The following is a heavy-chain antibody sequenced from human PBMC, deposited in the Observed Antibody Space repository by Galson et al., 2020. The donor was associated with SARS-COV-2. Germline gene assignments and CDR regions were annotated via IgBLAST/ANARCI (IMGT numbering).Heavy chain of an antibody. J-gene: IGHJ6*02. CDR3: ARDRVRFLDYYYYGMDV. D-gene: IGHD3-3*01. Sequence: TERYLRLSCAASGFTFSSHWMSWVRQAPGKGLEWVANIKQDGSEKYYVDSVKGRFTISRDNAKNSLYLQMNSLRAEDTAVYYCARDRVRFLDYYYYGMDVWGQGTSGTVS. CDR2: IKQDGSEK. V-gene: IGHV3-7*03. CDR1: GFTFSSHW.